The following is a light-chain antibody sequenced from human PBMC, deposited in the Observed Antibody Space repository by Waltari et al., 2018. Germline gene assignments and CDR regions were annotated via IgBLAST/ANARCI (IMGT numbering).Light chain of an antibody. Sequence: QSALTQPAPVSGSPGQSITISCTGTSSDVGGYNFVSWYQQHPGQVPKLVIFEVNNRPAGVPHRFSGSKSGHTASLTIAGLQAEDEADYYCSSYTRHETGIFGGGTKLTVL. V-gene: IGLV2-14*01. CDR1: SSDVGGYNF. CDR3: SSYTRHETGI. CDR2: EVN. J-gene: IGLJ2*01.